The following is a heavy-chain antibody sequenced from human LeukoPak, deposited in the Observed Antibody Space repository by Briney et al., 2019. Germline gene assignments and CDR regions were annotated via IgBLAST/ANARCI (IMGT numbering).Heavy chain of an antibody. V-gene: IGHV3-23*01. CDR1: GFTFSNSA. D-gene: IGHD4-17*01. Sequence: GGSLRLSCAASGFTFSNSAMTWVRQAPGKGLEWVSGISDSGGSAYYADSVKGRFTISRDNSKNTVHLQMSSLRAEDTAVYCCAKGYGDYANWFDPWGRGTLVTVSP. CDR2: ISDSGGSA. CDR3: AKGYGDYANWFDP. J-gene: IGHJ5*02.